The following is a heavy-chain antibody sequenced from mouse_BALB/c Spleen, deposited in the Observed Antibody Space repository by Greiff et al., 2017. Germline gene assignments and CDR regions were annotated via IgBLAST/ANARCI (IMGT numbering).Heavy chain of an antibody. CDR3: ARGGAYYGNYHAMDY. CDR1: GYTFTSYW. CDR2: INPSTGYT. Sequence: QVQLQQSGAELAKPGASVKMSCKASGYTFTSYWMHWVKQRPGQGLEWIGYINPSTGYTEYNQKFKDKATLTADKSSSTAYMQLSSLTSEDSAVYYCARGGAYYGNYHAMDYWGQGTSVTVSS. D-gene: IGHD2-10*01. V-gene: IGHV1-7*01. J-gene: IGHJ4*01.